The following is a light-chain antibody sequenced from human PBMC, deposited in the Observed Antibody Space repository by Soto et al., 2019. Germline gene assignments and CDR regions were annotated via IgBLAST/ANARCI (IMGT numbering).Light chain of an antibody. CDR2: EVN. CDR3: SSYAGINNLGV. V-gene: IGLV2-8*01. Sequence: QSALTQPPSASGSPGQSVTLSCPGTSSDVGGYKYVSWYQQHPGKAPKLMIFEVNKRPSGVPDRFSGSKSGNTASLTVSGLQAEDEADYYCSSYAGINNLGVFGTGTKLTVL. CDR1: SSDVGGYKY. J-gene: IGLJ1*01.